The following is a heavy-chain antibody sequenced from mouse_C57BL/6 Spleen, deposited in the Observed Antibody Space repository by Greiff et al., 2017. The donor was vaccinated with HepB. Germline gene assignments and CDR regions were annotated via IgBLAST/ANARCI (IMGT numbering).Heavy chain of an antibody. CDR2: IHPNSGST. Sequence: QVHVKQPVAELVKPGASVKLSCKASGYTFTSYWMHWVKQRPGQSLEWIGMIHPNSGSTNYNEKFKSKATLTVDKSSSTAYMQLSSLTSEDSAVYYCARWITTVVAVDYWGQGTTLTVSS. V-gene: IGHV1-64*01. D-gene: IGHD1-1*01. J-gene: IGHJ2*01. CDR1: GYTFTSYW. CDR3: ARWITTVVAVDY.